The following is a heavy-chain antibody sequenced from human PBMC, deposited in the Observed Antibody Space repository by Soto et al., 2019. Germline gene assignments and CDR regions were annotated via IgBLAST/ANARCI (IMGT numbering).Heavy chain of an antibody. J-gene: IGHJ6*02. D-gene: IGHD2-15*01. V-gene: IGHV3-23*01. CDR2: ITAGSANT. CDR3: ARVAAYCSGGTCYSLYYYYYAMDV. CDR1: GFTFSSYA. Sequence: GGSLRLSCTASGFTFSSYAMTWVRQAPGKGLEWVSVITAGSANTFYADSLKGRFTISRDNSKNTLYLQMNSLRAEDTAVYFCARVAAYCSGGTCYSLYYYYYAMDVWGQGTTVTVSS.